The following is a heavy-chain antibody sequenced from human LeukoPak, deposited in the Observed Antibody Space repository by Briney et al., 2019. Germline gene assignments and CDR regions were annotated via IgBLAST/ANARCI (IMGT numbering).Heavy chain of an antibody. CDR3: AYEGMDV. Sequence: SETLSLTCAVYGGSFSGYYWSWIRQPPGKGLEWIGEIYHSGSTNYNPSLKSRVTISVDTSKNQFSLKLSSVTAADTAVYYCAYEGMDVWGQGTTVTVSS. D-gene: IGHD3-16*01. CDR1: GGSFSGYY. CDR2: IYHSGST. J-gene: IGHJ6*02. V-gene: IGHV4-34*01.